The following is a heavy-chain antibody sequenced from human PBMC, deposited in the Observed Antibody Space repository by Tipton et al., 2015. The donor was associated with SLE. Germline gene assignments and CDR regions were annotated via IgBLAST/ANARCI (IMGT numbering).Heavy chain of an antibody. V-gene: IGHV3-11*01. Sequence: SLRLSCAASGFTVSDNYMTWVRQTPGKGLEWVSGISSTGGSTSYADSVKGRFTISRDNAKNSMYLQMNSLRVEDTAIYYCTREGVLTEDGFDIWGQGTMVSVSS. D-gene: IGHD4-23*01. CDR1: GFTVSDNY. J-gene: IGHJ3*02. CDR3: TREGVLTEDGFDI. CDR2: ISSTGGST.